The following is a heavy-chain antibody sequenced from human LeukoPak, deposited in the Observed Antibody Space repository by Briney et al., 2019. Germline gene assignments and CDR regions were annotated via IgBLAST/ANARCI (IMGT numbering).Heavy chain of an antibody. Sequence: SVKVSCKASGDTFSSYAISWVRQAPGQGLEWMGRIIPIFGIANYAQKFQGRVTITADKSTSTAYMELSSLRSEDTAVYYCARYYYDSSGFSQTFFDYWGQGTLVTVSS. CDR3: ARYYYDSSGFSQTFFDY. D-gene: IGHD3-22*01. J-gene: IGHJ4*02. CDR2: IIPIFGIA. CDR1: GDTFSSYA. V-gene: IGHV1-69*04.